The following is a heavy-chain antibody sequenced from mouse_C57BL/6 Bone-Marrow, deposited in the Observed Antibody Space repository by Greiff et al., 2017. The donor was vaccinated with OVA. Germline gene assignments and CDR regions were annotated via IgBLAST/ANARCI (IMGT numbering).Heavy chain of an antibody. CDR2: INPGSGGT. J-gene: IGHJ2*01. D-gene: IGHD1-1*01. V-gene: IGHV1-54*01. Sequence: QVQLQQSGAELVRPGPSVKVSCKASGYAFTNYLIEWVKQRPGQGLEWIGVINPGSGGTNYNEKFKGKATLTADKSSSTAYMQLSSLTSEDSAVYFCARSPFITTVVADYWGQGTTLTVSS. CDR3: ARSPFITTVVADY. CDR1: GYAFTNYL.